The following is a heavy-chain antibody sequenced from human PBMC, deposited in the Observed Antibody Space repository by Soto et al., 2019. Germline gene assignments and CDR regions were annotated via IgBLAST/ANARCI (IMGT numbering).Heavy chain of an antibody. J-gene: IGHJ5*02. D-gene: IGHD1-7*01. Sequence: EVQLLESGGGLVQPGGSLRLSCAASGFTFSNYAMSWVRQAPGKGLEWVSSISGSGGSTYYADSVKGRFTISRDNSKNTLYLQMNSLRAEDTAVYYCAKAPTGTTVVWFDPWGQGTLVTVSS. CDR3: AKAPTGTTVVWFDP. V-gene: IGHV3-23*01. CDR1: GFTFSNYA. CDR2: ISGSGGST.